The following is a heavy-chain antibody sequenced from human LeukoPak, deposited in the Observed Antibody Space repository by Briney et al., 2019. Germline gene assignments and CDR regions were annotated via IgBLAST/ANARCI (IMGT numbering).Heavy chain of an antibody. CDR3: ARAITMIAPIDY. J-gene: IGHJ4*02. CDR1: GGTFSSYA. V-gene: IGHV1-69*01. Sequence: ASVKVSCKASGGTFSSYAISWVRQAPGQGLEWMGGIIPIFGTANYAQKFQGRVTITADESTSTAYMELSSLRSEDTAVYYCARAITMIAPIDYWGQGTLATVSS. D-gene: IGHD3-22*01. CDR2: IIPIFGTA.